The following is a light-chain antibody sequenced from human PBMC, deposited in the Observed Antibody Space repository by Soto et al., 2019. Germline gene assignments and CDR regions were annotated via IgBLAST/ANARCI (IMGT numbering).Light chain of an antibody. CDR3: QQYGSSPLT. Sequence: EIVLTQSPGTLSLSPGERATLSCRASQSVSSSYLAWYQQKPGQAHRLLIYGASSRATGIPDRFSGSGSGTDFTLTVNRLEPEDFAVYYCQQYGSSPLTFGGGTKVEIK. CDR1: QSVSSSY. J-gene: IGKJ4*01. CDR2: GAS. V-gene: IGKV3-20*01.